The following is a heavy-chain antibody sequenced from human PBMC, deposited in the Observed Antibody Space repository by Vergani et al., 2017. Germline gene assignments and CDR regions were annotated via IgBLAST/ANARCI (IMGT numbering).Heavy chain of an antibody. CDR1: GYTFTSYA. J-gene: IGHJ4*02. Sequence: QVQLVQSGAEVKKPGASVKVSCKASGYTFTSYAMHWVRQAPGQRLEWMGWFNAGNGNTKYSQKFQGRVTITRDTSASTAYMELSSLRSEDTAVYYCARDMWDVRGISFDYWGQGTRVTVSS. D-gene: IGHD3-10*01. CDR3: ARDMWDVRGISFDY. V-gene: IGHV1-3*01. CDR2: FNAGNGNT.